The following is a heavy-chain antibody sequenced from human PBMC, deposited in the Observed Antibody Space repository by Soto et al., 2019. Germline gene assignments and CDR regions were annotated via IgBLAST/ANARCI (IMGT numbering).Heavy chain of an antibody. CDR3: ARDMDFWSGLGYYYGMDV. D-gene: IGHD3-3*01. CDR2: IKQDGSEK. J-gene: IGHJ6*02. V-gene: IGHV3-7*01. CDR1: GFTFNSYW. Sequence: GGSIRLSCAASGFTFNSYWMGWVRQAQGKGLEWVANIKQDGSEKYYVDSVKGRFTISRDNAKNSLYLQMNSLRAEDTAVYYCARDMDFWSGLGYYYGMDVWGQGTTVTVSS.